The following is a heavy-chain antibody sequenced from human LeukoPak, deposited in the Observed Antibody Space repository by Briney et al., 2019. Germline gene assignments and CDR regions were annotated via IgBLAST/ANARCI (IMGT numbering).Heavy chain of an antibody. J-gene: IGHJ4*02. CDR1: GGSIINSNW. CDR3: ARARRGITIFGVVTHFDY. D-gene: IGHD3-3*01. Sequence: SGTLSLTCAVSGGSIINSNWWSWVRQPPGKGLEWIGGIDHSGSTSYNPSLKSRVTMSVDRSQNQFSLRLSTVTAADTAVYYCARARRGITIFGVVTHFDYWGQGTLVTVSS. CDR2: IDHSGST. V-gene: IGHV4-4*02.